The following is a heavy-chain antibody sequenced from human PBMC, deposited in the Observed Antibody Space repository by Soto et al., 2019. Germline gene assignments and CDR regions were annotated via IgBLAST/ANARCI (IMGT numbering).Heavy chain of an antibody. J-gene: IGHJ4*02. Sequence: PSETLSLTCAVYGGSFSGYYWSWIRQPPGKGLEWIGEINHSGSTNYNPSLKSRVTISVDTSKNQFSLKLSSVTAADTAVYYCARKYYYGSGGTNKYYFDYWGQGTLVTVSS. V-gene: IGHV4-34*01. D-gene: IGHD3-10*01. CDR3: ARKYYYGSGGTNKYYFDY. CDR1: GGSFSGYY. CDR2: INHSGST.